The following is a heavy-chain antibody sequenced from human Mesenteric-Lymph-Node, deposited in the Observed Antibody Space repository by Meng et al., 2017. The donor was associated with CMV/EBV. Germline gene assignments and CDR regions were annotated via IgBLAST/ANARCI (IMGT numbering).Heavy chain of an antibody. CDR3: VHSPFSTGWTYFDY. Sequence: SGPTLVKPTQTLTLTCNFYGFSLSPSGVGVAWIRQPPGKALEWLALIYWNDDKRYSPSLKSRLAITKDTSKNQVVLTMTNMDPVDTATYYCVHSPFSTGWTYFDYWGQGTLVTVSS. J-gene: IGHJ4*02. D-gene: IGHD6-25*01. CDR2: IYWNDDK. CDR1: GFSLSPSGVG. V-gene: IGHV2-5*01.